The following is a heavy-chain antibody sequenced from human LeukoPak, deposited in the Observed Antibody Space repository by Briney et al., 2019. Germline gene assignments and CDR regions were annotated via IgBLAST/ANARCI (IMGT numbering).Heavy chain of an antibody. J-gene: IGHJ4*02. CDR3: ARKLVGATKARDYFDY. D-gene: IGHD1-26*01. CDR1: GYTFTNYG. Sequence: ASVKVSCKASGYTFTNYGITWVRQAPGQGLEWMGWISAYNGNTDYTQKLQGRVTMTTDTSTSTAYMELRSLRSDDTAVYYCARKLVGATKARDYFDYWGQGTLVTVSS. V-gene: IGHV1-18*01. CDR2: ISAYNGNT.